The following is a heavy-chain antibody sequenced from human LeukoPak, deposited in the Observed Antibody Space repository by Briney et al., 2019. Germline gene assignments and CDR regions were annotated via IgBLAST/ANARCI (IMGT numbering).Heavy chain of an antibody. CDR3: ARSSDTSGYYHYFDY. CDR1: GGSISSYY. CDR2: IHYSAGT. V-gene: IGHV4-59*08. Sequence: SETLSLTCSVSGGSISSYYWSWIRQPPGKGLEWIGYIHYSAGTKYNPSLKSRVTISVDTSKTQFSLKLTSVAAADTAVYSCARSSDTSGYYHYFDYWGQGTLVSVSS. D-gene: IGHD3-22*01. J-gene: IGHJ4*02.